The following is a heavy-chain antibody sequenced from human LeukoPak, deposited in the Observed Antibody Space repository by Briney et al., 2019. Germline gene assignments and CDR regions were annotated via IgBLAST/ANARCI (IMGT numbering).Heavy chain of an antibody. D-gene: IGHD6-6*01. CDR1: GYTFTVYY. CDR3: ARESSSSGAHDY. J-gene: IGHJ4*02. Sequence: ASVTVSCKASGYTFTVYYMHWVRQAPGQGLEWMGWINPNSGGTNYAQKFQGRVTMTRDTSISTAYMELSRLRSDDTAVYYCARESSSSGAHDYWGQGTLVTVSS. V-gene: IGHV1-2*02. CDR2: INPNSGGT.